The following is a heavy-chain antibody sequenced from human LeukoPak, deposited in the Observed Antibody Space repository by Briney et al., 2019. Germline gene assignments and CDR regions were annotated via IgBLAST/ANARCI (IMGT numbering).Heavy chain of an antibody. J-gene: IGHJ5*02. CDR3: ARDWGGRTGVWFDP. Sequence: SETLSLTCTVSGGSISSSSYYWGWIRQPPGKGLEWIGSIYYSGSTYYNPSLKSRVTISVDTSKNQFSLKLSSVTAADTAVYYCARDWGGRTGVWFDPWGQGTLVTVSS. D-gene: IGHD1-26*01. CDR2: IYYSGST. CDR1: GGSISSSSYY. V-gene: IGHV4-39*07.